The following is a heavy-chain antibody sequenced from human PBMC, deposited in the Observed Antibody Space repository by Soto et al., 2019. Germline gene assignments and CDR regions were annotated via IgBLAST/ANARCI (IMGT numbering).Heavy chain of an antibody. CDR3: ARGFRYYYDSSGYYYGGSRTYYFDY. V-gene: IGHV4-34*01. Sequence: PSETLSLTCAVYGGSFSGYCWSWIRQPPGKGLEWIGEINHSGSTNYNPSLKSRVTISVDTSKNQFSLKLSSVTAADTAVYYCARGFRYYYDSSGYYYGGSRTYYFDYWGQGALVTVSS. CDR1: GGSFSGYC. CDR2: INHSGST. D-gene: IGHD3-22*01. J-gene: IGHJ4*02.